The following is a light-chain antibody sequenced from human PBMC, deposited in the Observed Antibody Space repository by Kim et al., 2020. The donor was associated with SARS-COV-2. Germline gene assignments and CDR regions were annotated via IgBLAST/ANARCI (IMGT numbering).Light chain of an antibody. CDR2: DAS. J-gene: IGKJ1*01. CDR1: ERISSW. V-gene: IGKV1-5*01. CDR3: QQYNSYPWT. Sequence: ASIGARVTVTCRASERISSWLAWYQKKPGKAHKVVIYDASILESGVPSRFSGSGSGTEFTLTISSLQPDDFATYYCQQYNSYPWTFGQGTKVDIK.